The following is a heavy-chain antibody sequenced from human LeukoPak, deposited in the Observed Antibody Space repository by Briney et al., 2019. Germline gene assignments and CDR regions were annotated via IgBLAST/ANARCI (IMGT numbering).Heavy chain of an antibody. CDR3: AKGRPYSSSWYAKAFDI. D-gene: IGHD6-13*01. CDR2: ISGSGGST. Sequence: GGSLRLSCEGSGFTFSNYWMGWVRQAPGKGLEWVSAISGSGGSTYYADSVKGRFTISRDNSKNTLYLQMNSLRVEDTAVYYCAKGRPYSSSWYAKAFDIWGQGTMVTVSS. V-gene: IGHV3-23*01. J-gene: IGHJ3*02. CDR1: GFTFSNYW.